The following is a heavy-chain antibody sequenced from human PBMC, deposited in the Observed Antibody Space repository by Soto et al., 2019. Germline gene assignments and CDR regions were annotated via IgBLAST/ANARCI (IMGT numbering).Heavy chain of an antibody. CDR1: GDTFTDYY. D-gene: IGHD2-15*01. CDR3: ASGGPVVLVTAALDY. Sequence: QVQLVQSGAEVKKPGASVKVSCKASGDTFTDYYIHWVRQAPGQGLEWMGTVNPSGGHTTYAEHFLAMITMTRDTFTITLPLPLISLTSDDSALFYCASGGPVVLVTAALDYWGQGTLVTVSS. J-gene: IGHJ4*02. CDR2: VNPSGGHT. V-gene: IGHV1-46*03.